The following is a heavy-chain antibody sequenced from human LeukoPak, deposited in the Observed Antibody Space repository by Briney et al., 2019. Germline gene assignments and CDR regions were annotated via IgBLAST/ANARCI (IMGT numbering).Heavy chain of an antibody. D-gene: IGHD5-24*01. CDR3: ARDGGDGYNTD. CDR2: INPSGGST. J-gene: IGHJ4*02. Sequence: GASVKASCKASGYTFANYYIHWVRQAPGQGLEWMGIINPSGGSTSYAQKFQGRVIMTRDTPTSTVYMELSSLRSEDTAVYYCARDGGDGYNTDWGQGTLVTVSS. V-gene: IGHV1-46*01. CDR1: GYTFANYY.